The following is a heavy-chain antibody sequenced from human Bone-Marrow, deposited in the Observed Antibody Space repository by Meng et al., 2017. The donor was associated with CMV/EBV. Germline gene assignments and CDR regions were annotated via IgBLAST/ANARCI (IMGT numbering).Heavy chain of an antibody. J-gene: IGHJ4*02. Sequence: SETLSLTCTVSGGSVSSGSYYWSWIRQPPGKGLEWIGYIYYSGSTNYNPSLKSRVTISVDTSKNQFSLKLSSVTAADTAVYYCARLGAPRGWCFDYWGQGTLVTVSS. D-gene: IGHD2-8*02. V-gene: IGHV4-61*01. CDR2: IYYSGST. CDR3: ARLGAPRGWCFDY. CDR1: GGSVSSGSYY.